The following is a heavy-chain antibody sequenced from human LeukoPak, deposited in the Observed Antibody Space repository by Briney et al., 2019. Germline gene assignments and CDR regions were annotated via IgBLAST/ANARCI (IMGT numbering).Heavy chain of an antibody. D-gene: IGHD4-17*01. V-gene: IGHV3-11*05. CDR3: ARDSYADY. CDR1: GXNFSDYY. Sequence: GGSLRLSCAASGXNFSDYYMNWIRQAPGKGLEWVSYISSTSIYINYADSVKGRFTISRDNARNSLFLQMNSLRAEDTAVYYCARDSYADYWGQGTLVTVSS. CDR2: ISSTSIYI. J-gene: IGHJ4*02.